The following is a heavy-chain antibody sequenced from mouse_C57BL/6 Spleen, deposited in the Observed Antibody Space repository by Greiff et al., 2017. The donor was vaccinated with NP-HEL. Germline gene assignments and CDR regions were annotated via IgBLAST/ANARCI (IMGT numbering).Heavy chain of an antibody. Sequence: EVQLVESGPSLVRPSQTLSLTCTVTGFSINSDCYWIWIRQFPGNKLEYIGYTFYSGITYYNPSLESRTYITRDTSKNQFSLKLSSVTTEDTATYYCARAPYYYGSSFWYFDVWGTGTTVTVSS. V-gene: IGHV3-3*01. CDR2: TFYSGIT. CDR3: ARAPYYYGSSFWYFDV. J-gene: IGHJ1*03. D-gene: IGHD1-1*01. CDR1: GFSINSDCY.